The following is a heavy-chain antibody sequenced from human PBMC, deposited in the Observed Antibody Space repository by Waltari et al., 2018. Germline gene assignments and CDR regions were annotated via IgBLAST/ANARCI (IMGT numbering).Heavy chain of an antibody. CDR1: GYTFTSYG. CDR2: ISAYNGNT. Sequence: QVQLVQSGAEVKKPGASVKVSCKASGYTFTSYGISWVRQATGQGLEWMGWISAYNGNTNYAQKLQGRVTMTTDTSTSTAYMELRSLRSDDTAVYYCARAQGYCSSTSCRLDAFDIWGQGTMVTVSS. CDR3: ARAQGYCSSTSCRLDAFDI. D-gene: IGHD2-2*01. J-gene: IGHJ3*02. V-gene: IGHV1-18*01.